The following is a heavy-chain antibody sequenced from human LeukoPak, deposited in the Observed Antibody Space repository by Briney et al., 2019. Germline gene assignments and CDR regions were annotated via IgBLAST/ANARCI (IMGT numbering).Heavy chain of an antibody. D-gene: IGHD2-8*01. Sequence: PSQTLSPTCTVSGGSISSGGYYWSWIRQHPGKGLEWIGYIYYSGSTYYNPSLKSRVTISVDTSKNQFSLKLSSVTAADTAVYYCARVKPYYCTNGVCYTPFDYWGQGTLVTVSS. V-gene: IGHV4-31*03. CDR2: IYYSGST. CDR3: ARVKPYYCTNGVCYTPFDY. J-gene: IGHJ4*02. CDR1: GGSISSGGYY.